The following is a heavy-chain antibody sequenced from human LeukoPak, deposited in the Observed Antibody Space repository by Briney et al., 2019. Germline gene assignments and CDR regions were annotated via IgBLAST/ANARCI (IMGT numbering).Heavy chain of an antibody. CDR1: GGSISSYY. CDR2: IYTSGST. J-gene: IGHJ6*03. D-gene: IGHD5-18*01. Sequence: SETLSLTCTVSGGSISSYYWSWIRQPAGKGLEWIGRIYTSGSTNYNPSLKSRVTISLDTSKNQFSLKVSSVTAADTAVYYCAREYKKEQLWPNRLYYYMDVWGKGTTVTVSS. V-gene: IGHV4-4*07. CDR3: AREYKKEQLWPNRLYYYMDV.